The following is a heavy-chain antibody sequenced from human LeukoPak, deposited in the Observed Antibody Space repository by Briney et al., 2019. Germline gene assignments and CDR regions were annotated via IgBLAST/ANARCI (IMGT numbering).Heavy chain of an antibody. Sequence: PSETLSLTCTVSGGSISSSSYYWGWIRQPPGKGLEWIGSIYYSGSTYYNPSLKSRVTISVDTSKNQFSLKLSSVTAADTAVYHCARQVIRGYFDYWGQGTLVTVSS. J-gene: IGHJ4*02. CDR2: IYYSGST. D-gene: IGHD2-21*01. CDR1: GGSISSSSYY. CDR3: ARQVIRGYFDY. V-gene: IGHV4-39*01.